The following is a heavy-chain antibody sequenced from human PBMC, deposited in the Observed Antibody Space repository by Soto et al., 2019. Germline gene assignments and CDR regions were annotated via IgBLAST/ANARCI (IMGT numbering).Heavy chain of an antibody. D-gene: IGHD3-16*01. CDR3: AKSQGGGPDAFDI. J-gene: IGHJ3*02. Sequence: EVQLLESGGGLGQPGGSLRLSCAASGFTFSGYAMSWVRQAPGKGVEWVSAISGSGGSTYYADSVKGRFTISRDNSKNTLYLQMNSLRAEDTAVYYCAKSQGGGPDAFDIWGQGTMVTVSS. CDR2: ISGSGGST. CDR1: GFTFSGYA. V-gene: IGHV3-23*01.